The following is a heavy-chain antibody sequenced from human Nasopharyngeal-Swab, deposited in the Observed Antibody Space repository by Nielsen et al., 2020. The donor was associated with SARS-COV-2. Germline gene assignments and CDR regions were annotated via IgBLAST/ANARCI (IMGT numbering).Heavy chain of an antibody. J-gene: IGHJ4*02. Sequence: WIRQPPGKGLEWVANIKQDGSEKYYVDSVKGRFTISRDNAENSLYLQMNSLRAEDTAVYYCARNGTTYYDFWSGYYYYFDYWGQGTLVTVSS. V-gene: IGHV3-7*01. CDR3: ARNGTTYYDFWSGYYYYFDY. CDR2: IKQDGSEK. D-gene: IGHD3-3*01.